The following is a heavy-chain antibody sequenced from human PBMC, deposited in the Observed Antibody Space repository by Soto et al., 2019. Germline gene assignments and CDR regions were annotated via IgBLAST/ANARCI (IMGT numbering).Heavy chain of an antibody. CDR1: GFTFSTYW. Sequence: EMQLVESGGGLVQPGGSLRLSCAASGFTFSTYWMSWVRQAPGKGLEWVANIKPDGSEKWYVDSVKGRFTISRDNTKNSLYLQPNSLRVEDTAVYYRARGDYYDSSGPFSDAFDIWGQGTMVTVSS. CDR3: ARGDYYDSSGPFSDAFDI. V-gene: IGHV3-7*04. CDR2: IKPDGSEK. D-gene: IGHD3-22*01. J-gene: IGHJ3*02.